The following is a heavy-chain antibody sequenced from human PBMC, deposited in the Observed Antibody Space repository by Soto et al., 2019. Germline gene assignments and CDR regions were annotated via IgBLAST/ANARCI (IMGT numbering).Heavy chain of an antibody. D-gene: IGHD2-15*01. V-gene: IGHV3-33*01. J-gene: IGHJ6*02. CDR1: GFTFSSYG. Sequence: GGSLRLSCAASGFTFSSYGMHRVRQAPGKGLEWVAVIWYDGSNKYYADSVKGRFTISRDNSKNTLYLQMNSLRAEDTAVYYCARDTVSGGDHYYGMDVWGQGTTVTVSS. CDR2: IWYDGSNK. CDR3: ARDTVSGGDHYYGMDV.